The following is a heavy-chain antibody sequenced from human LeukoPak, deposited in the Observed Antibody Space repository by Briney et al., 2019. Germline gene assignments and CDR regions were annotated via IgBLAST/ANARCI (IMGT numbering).Heavy chain of an antibody. V-gene: IGHV4-59*01. CDR3: ARGGYSSGWYSLRDFDY. CDR2: IYYSGST. Sequence: SETLSLTCTVSGGSISSYYWSWIRQPPGKGLEWIGYIYYSGSTNYNPSLKSRVTISVDTSKNQFSLKLSSVTAADTAVYYCARGGYSSGWYSLRDFDYWGQGTLVTVSS. CDR1: GGSISSYY. D-gene: IGHD6-19*01. J-gene: IGHJ4*02.